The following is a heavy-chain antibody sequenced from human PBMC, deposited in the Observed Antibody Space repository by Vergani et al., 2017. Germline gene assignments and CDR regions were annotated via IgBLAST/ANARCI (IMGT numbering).Heavy chain of an antibody. J-gene: IGHJ3*02. D-gene: IGHD7-27*01. CDR2: INPNSGGT. CDR3: ARARYGDYDAFDI. V-gene: IGHV1-2*02. Sequence: QVQLVQSGAEVKKPGASVTVSCKASGYTFTGYYMRWVRQAPGQGLEWMGWINPNSGGTNYAQKFQGRVTMTRDTYISTAYMELSRLRSDDTAGYYCARARYGDYDAFDIWGQGTMVTVSS. CDR1: GYTFTGYY.